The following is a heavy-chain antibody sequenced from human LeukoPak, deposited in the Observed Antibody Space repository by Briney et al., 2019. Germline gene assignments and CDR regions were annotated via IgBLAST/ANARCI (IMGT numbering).Heavy chain of an antibody. Sequence: SETLSLTCTVSGDSISRGYYWSWIRQPAGKGLEWIGRIYTSGSTNYNASLKSRVSMSVDTSKNQFSLKLSSVTAADTAVFYCARENSGSYREFDYWGQGTLVTVSS. V-gene: IGHV4-4*07. CDR1: GDSISRGYY. CDR3: ARENSGSYREFDY. J-gene: IGHJ4*02. D-gene: IGHD1-26*01. CDR2: IYTSGST.